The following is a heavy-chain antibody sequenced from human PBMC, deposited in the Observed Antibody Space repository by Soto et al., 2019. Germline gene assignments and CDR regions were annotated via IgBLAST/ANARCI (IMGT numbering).Heavy chain of an antibody. V-gene: IGHV3-33*01. D-gene: IGHD3-22*01. CDR1: GFTFSSYG. Sequence: PGGSLRLSCAASGFTFSSYGMHWVRQAPGKGLEWVAVIWYDGSNKYYADSVKGRFTISRDNSKNTLYLQMNSLRAEDTAVYYCARGGSSGYSYDQWGQGTLVTVSS. J-gene: IGHJ5*02. CDR2: IWYDGSNK. CDR3: ARGGSSGYSYDQ.